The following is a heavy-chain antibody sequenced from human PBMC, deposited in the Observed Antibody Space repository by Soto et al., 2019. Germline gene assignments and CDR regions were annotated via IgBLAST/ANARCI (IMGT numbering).Heavy chain of an antibody. J-gene: IGHJ3*02. CDR3: ARHAYYDILTGHNDAFDI. Sequence: SETLYLTCTVSGGSISSSSYYWGWIRQPPGKGLEWIGSIYYSGSTYYNPSLKSRVTISVDTSKNQFSLKLSSVTAADTAVYYCARHAYYDILTGHNDAFDIWGQGTMVT. D-gene: IGHD3-9*01. CDR1: GGSISSSSYY. V-gene: IGHV4-39*01. CDR2: IYYSGST.